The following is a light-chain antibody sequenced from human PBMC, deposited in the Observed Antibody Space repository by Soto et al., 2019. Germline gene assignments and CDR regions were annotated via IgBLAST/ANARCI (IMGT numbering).Light chain of an antibody. CDR3: QQLNSYPRT. V-gene: IGKV1-9*01. J-gene: IGKJ3*01. Sequence: DLQLTQSPSFLSASVGDRVTITCRASQGISRYLAWYQQKPGKAPKVLIYAASTLQSGVPSRFSGSGSGTEFPLTISSLQPDDFATYYCQQLNSYPRTFGPGTKVDIK. CDR2: AAS. CDR1: QGISRY.